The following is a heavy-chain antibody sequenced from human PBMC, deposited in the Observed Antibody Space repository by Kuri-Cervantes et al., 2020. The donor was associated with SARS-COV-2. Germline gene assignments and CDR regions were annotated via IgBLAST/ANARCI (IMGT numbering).Heavy chain of an antibody. CDR2: IDQDGYEK. CDR1: GFTFSDYW. D-gene: IGHD1-26*01. J-gene: IGHJ4*02. V-gene: IGHV3-7*03. Sequence: LSLTCAVSGFTFSDYWMSWVRQAPGKGLEWVANIDQDGYEKYFVDSVKGRFSISRDNAKNSLFLQMNSLRAEDTAIYFCARPSLNTGSYFPDWGQGTLVTVSS. CDR3: ARPSLNTGSYFPD.